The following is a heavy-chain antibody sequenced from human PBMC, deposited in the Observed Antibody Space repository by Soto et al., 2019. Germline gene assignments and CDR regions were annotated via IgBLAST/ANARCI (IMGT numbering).Heavy chain of an antibody. CDR1: GFTFSTYA. CDR2: IDNSGGIT. D-gene: IGHD5-18*01. Sequence: GGSLRLSCAASGFTFSTYAMSWVRQAPGKGLEWVSTIDNSGGITYYADSVKGRFTISRDNSKNTLYLQMNSLRAEDTAVYYCAKGGYNYRFLFDYWGQGPLVTVSS. J-gene: IGHJ4*02. CDR3: AKGGYNYRFLFDY. V-gene: IGHV3-23*05.